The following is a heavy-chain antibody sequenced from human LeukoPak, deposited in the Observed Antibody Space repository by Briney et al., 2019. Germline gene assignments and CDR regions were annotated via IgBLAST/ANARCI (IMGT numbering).Heavy chain of an antibody. J-gene: IGHJ4*02. Sequence: GGSLRLSCAASGFTFDDYGMSWVRQAPGKGLEWVSGINWNGVSTRYADSVKGRFTISRDNAKNSLYLRMNSLRAEDTALYYCARDGRYDFWSGSSSYFDCWGQGTLVTASS. CDR1: GFTFDDYG. D-gene: IGHD3-3*01. CDR2: INWNGVST. CDR3: ARDGRYDFWSGSSSYFDC. V-gene: IGHV3-20*04.